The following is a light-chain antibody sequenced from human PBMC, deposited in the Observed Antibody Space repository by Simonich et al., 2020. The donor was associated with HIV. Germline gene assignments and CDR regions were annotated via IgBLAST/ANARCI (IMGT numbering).Light chain of an antibody. V-gene: IGLV4-69*01. CDR1: SGHSSYA. Sequence: QLVLTQSPSASASLGASVKLTCTLSSGHSSYAIAWHQQPPEKGPRYLMKLNSYGRHSKGDGIPDRFSGSSSGAERYLTISSLQSEDEADYYCQTWGTGIHVFGGGTKLTVL. CDR3: QTWGTGIHV. CDR2: LNSYGRH. J-gene: IGLJ3*02.